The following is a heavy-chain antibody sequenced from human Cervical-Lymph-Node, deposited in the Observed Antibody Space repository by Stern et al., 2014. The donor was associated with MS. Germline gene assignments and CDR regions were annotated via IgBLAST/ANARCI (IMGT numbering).Heavy chain of an antibody. V-gene: IGHV3-13*01. CDR2: ICSGGDT. CDR1: GSTFSSYD. Sequence: QLVQSGGVLVQPGGSLRLSCAASGSTFSSYDMHWVRQATGKRLEWVSAICSGGDTYYSGSVKGRFTISRENAKNSLYLQMNSLRAGDTAVYYCAREVEDSRSSGWHFDLWGRGTLVTVSS. J-gene: IGHJ2*01. CDR3: AREVEDSRSSGWHFDL. D-gene: IGHD6-6*01.